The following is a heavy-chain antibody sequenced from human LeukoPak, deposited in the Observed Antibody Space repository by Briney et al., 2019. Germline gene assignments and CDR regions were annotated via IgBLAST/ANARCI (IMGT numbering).Heavy chain of an antibody. CDR2: IYYSGST. V-gene: IGHV4-39*01. D-gene: IGHD3-22*01. CDR1: GGSISSSSYY. Sequence: KTSETLSLTCTVSGGSISSSSYYWGWIRQPPGKGLEWIGSIYYSGSTYYNPSLKSRVTISVDTSKNQFSLKLSSVTAADTAVYYCARHCPYYDSSPPYPFDYWGQGTLVTVSS. CDR3: ARHCPYYDSSPPYPFDY. J-gene: IGHJ4*02.